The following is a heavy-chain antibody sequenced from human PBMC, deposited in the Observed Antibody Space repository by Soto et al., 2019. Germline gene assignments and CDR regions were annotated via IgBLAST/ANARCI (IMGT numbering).Heavy chain of an antibody. Sequence: QVTLKESGPVVVKPTETLTLTCTVSGLSRSNPRMGVSWIRQPPGKALEWLAHIFSNADKSYNTTLKTRLSVSEDTVKSQVVFTMTNIGPVDTATYYCARRIRACVIPNAWCEPWCKGTLVSVSS. V-gene: IGHV2-26*01. J-gene: IGHJ5*02. CDR3: ARRIRACVIPNAWCEP. D-gene: IGHD2-21*01. CDR1: GLSRSNPRMG. CDR2: IFSNADK.